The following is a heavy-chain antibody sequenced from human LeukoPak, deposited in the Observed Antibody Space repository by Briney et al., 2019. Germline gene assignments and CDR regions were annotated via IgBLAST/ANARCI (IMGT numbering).Heavy chain of an antibody. D-gene: IGHD6-19*01. CDR1: GDSVSRNSAA. CDR2: TYYRSKWYN. CDR3: ARGGNSSGWYFDWFDP. V-gene: IGHV6-1*01. Sequence: SQTLSLTCAISGDSVSRNSAAWNWIRQSPSRGLEWRGRTYYRSKWYNDYAVSVKSRITINPDTSKNQFSLQLNSVTPEDTAVYSCARGGNSSGWYFDWFDPWGEATLVTVSS. J-gene: IGHJ5*02.